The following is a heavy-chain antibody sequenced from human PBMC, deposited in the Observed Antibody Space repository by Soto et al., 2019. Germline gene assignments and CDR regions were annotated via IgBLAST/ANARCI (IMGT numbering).Heavy chain of an antibody. D-gene: IGHD5-12*01. J-gene: IGHJ6*02. CDR3: ARLAMATRRGYYGMDV. CDR1: GYSFTSYW. V-gene: IGHV5-10-1*01. CDR2: MDPSDAYT. Sequence: EVQLVQSGAEVKKPGESLRISCKGSGYSFTSYWISWVRQMPGKGLEWMGRMDPSDAYTNYSPSFQGHVTISADKSISTAYLQWSSLKASDTAMYYCARLAMATRRGYYGMDVWGQGTTVTVSS.